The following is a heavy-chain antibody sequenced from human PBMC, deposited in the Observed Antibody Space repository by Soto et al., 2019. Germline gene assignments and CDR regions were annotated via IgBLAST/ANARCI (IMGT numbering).Heavy chain of an antibody. CDR2: ISYDGSDK. CDR1: GFTFSSYG. CDR3: AKGGYTFGFLLDS. Sequence: GGSLRLSCAASGFTFSSYGMHRVRQAPGKGLEWVAVISYDGSDKDYADSVKGRFTISRDNSKNTLYLQMISLRAEDTAVYYCAKGGYTFGFLLDSWGQGTLVTVSS. D-gene: IGHD5-18*01. V-gene: IGHV3-30*18. J-gene: IGHJ4*02.